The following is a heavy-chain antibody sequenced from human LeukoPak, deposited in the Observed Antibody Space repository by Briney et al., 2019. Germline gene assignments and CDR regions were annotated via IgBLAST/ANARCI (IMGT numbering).Heavy chain of an antibody. D-gene: IGHD2-2*01. CDR2: ISGSGGST. Sequence: PGGSLRLSCAASGFTFSSYAMSWVRQAPGKGLEWVSAISGSGGSTYYADSVKGRFTISRDNSKNTLYLQMNSLRAEDTAVYYCAKDRGYCSSTSCYVPFDIWGQGTMVTVSS. CDR1: GFTFSSYA. CDR3: AKDRGYCSSTSCYVPFDI. J-gene: IGHJ3*02. V-gene: IGHV3-23*01.